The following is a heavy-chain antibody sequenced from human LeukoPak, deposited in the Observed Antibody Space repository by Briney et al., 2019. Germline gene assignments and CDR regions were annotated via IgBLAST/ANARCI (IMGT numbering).Heavy chain of an antibody. D-gene: IGHD3-22*01. Sequence: PGGSLRLSCTASGFTFSSYSMNWVRKAPGKGLQWVSSISSSSSYIYYADSVKGRFTISRDNAKNSLYLQMNSLRAEDTAVYYCASTDSSGYYYHWGQGTLVTVSS. J-gene: IGHJ5*02. V-gene: IGHV3-21*03. CDR2: ISSSSSYI. CDR3: ASTDSSGYYYH. CDR1: GFTFSSYS.